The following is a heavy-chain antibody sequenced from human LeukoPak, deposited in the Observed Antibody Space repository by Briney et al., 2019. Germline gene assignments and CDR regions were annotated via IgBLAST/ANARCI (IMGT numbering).Heavy chain of an antibody. CDR2: IRYTGTT. V-gene: IGHV4-59*08. J-gene: IGHJ5*01. CDR1: GGSITSYY. D-gene: IGHD3-9*01. CDR3: ARYYDVLTAYNLPGFDS. Sequence: SETLSLTCSVSGGSITSYYWSWIRQTPVKGLESIGYIRYTGTTNYNPSLKSRVTISADTAKNHFSLSLASVTAADTAVYYCARYYDVLTAYNLPGFDSWGQGPLVSVSS.